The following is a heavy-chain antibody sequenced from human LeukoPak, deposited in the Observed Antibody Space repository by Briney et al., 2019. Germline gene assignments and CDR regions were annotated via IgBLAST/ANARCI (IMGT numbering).Heavy chain of an antibody. CDR2: ISSSSSTI. CDR3: AKVSEWELIQYFDY. Sequence: GGSLSLSGAASGFTFSSYSMNWVRQAPGKGLEWVSYISSSSSTIYYADSVKGRFTISRDNSKNTLYLQMNSLRAEDTDVYYCAKVSEWELIQYFDYWDQGTLVTVSS. CDR1: GFTFSSYS. V-gene: IGHV3-48*01. D-gene: IGHD1-26*01. J-gene: IGHJ4*02.